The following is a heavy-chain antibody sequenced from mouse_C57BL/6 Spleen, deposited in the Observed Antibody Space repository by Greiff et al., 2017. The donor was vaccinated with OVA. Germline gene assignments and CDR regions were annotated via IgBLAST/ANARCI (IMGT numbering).Heavy chain of an antibody. V-gene: IGHV1-69*01. CDR1: GYTFTSYW. CDR3: ARGPSMDY. Sequence: QVQLKQSGAELVMPGASVKLSCKASGYTFTSYWMHWVKQRPGQGLEWIGEIDPSDSYTNYNQKFKGKSTLTVDKSSSTAYMQLSSLTSEDSAVYYCARGPSMDYWGQGTSVTVSS. CDR2: IDPSDSYT. J-gene: IGHJ4*01.